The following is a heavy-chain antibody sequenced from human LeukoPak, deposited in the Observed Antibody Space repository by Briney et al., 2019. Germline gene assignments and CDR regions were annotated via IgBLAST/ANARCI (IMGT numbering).Heavy chain of an antibody. V-gene: IGHV1-46*01. J-gene: IGHJ6*03. D-gene: IGHD3-3*01. Sequence: ASVKVSCKASGYTFTSYYMHWVRQAPGQGPEWMGVISPSGGSTTYAQKFQGRVTLTRDMSTSTDYLELSSLRSEDMAVYYCARARYETRIWPKSRYDYYHYMDVWGKGTTVTVSS. CDR1: GYTFTSYY. CDR3: ARARYETRIWPKSRYDYYHYMDV. CDR2: ISPSGGST.